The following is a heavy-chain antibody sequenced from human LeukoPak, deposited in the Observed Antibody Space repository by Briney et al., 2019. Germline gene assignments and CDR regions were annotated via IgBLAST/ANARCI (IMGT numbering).Heavy chain of an antibody. Sequence: PSGTLSLTCAVSGGSIRNPNWCRFVRQPPGQGLEWIGEISLTGLTHYNPSLESRVTVSLDKSENQLSLSLTPVTAGITLVCYCSRENVALSPVGYWGQGTLVTVLS. CDR2: ISLTGLT. J-gene: IGHJ4*02. CDR3: SRENVALSPVGY. D-gene: IGHD2-21*01. CDR1: GGSIRNPNW. V-gene: IGHV4-4*02.